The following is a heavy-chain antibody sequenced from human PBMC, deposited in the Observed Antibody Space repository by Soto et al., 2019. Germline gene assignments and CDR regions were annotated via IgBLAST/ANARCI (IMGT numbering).Heavy chain of an antibody. CDR3: ARDAGYCNSVSCYPYNMDV. CDR1: GESISSGDHY. J-gene: IGHJ6*02. Sequence: SETLSLTCTVSGESISSGDHYWSWVRQSLGEGLEWIGFIYYSGNTYYNPSLKSRVSMSVDTSINQFSLKLNSVTAADTAVYYCARDAGYCNSVSCYPYNMDVWGQGTTVTVSS. D-gene: IGHD2-15*01. V-gene: IGHV4-30-4*01. CDR2: IYYSGNT.